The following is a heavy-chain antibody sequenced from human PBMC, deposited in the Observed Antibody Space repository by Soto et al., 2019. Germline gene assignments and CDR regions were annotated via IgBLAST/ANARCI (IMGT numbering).Heavy chain of an antibody. Sequence: SVKVSCKASGGTFSSYAISWVRQAPGQGLEWMGGIIPIFGTANYAQKFQGRVTITADESTSTAYMELSSLRSEDTAVYYCARGVVPAATRFDYWGQGTLVTVSS. CDR3: ARGVVPAATRFDY. CDR1: GGTFSSYA. V-gene: IGHV1-69*13. J-gene: IGHJ4*02. CDR2: IIPIFGTA. D-gene: IGHD2-2*01.